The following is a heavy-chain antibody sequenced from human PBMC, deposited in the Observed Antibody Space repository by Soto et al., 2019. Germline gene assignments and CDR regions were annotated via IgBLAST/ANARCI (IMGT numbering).Heavy chain of an antibody. CDR3: AREGYCSSTSCYVGYFDY. V-gene: IGHV4-31*03. CDR1: GGSISSGGYY. Sequence: LSLTCTVSGGSISSGGYYWSWIRQHPGKGLEWIGYIYYSGSTYYNPSLKSRVTISVDTSKNQFSLKLSSVTAADTAVYYCAREGYCSSTSCYVGYFDYWGQGTLVTVSS. D-gene: IGHD2-2*01. J-gene: IGHJ4*02. CDR2: IYYSGST.